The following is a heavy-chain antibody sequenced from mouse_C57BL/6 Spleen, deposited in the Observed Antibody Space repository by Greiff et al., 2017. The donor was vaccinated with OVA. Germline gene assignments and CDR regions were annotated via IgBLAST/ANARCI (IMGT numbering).Heavy chain of an antibody. CDR2: INPGSGGT. Sequence: VQLQQSGAELVRPGTSVKVSCKASGYAFTNYLIEWVKQRPGQGLEWIGVINPGSGGTNYNEKFKGKATLTADKSSSTAYMQLSSLTSEDSAVYFCARSSDSSGYVGYAMDYWGQGTSVTVSS. J-gene: IGHJ4*01. V-gene: IGHV1-54*01. D-gene: IGHD3-2*02. CDR3: ARSSDSSGYVGYAMDY. CDR1: GYAFTNYL.